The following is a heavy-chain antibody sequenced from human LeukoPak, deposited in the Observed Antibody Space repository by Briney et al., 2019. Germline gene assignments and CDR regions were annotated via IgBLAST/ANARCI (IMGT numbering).Heavy chain of an antibody. CDR1: GGSISSSSYY. J-gene: IGHJ4*02. Sequence: PSETLSLTCTVSGGSISSSSYYWGWIRQPPGKGLEWIGSIYYSGSTYYNPSLKSRVTISVDTSKNQFSLKLTSVTAADTAVYYCARLPGESDYWGQGTLVTVSS. D-gene: IGHD3-10*01. CDR2: IYYSGST. CDR3: ARLPGESDY. V-gene: IGHV4-39*07.